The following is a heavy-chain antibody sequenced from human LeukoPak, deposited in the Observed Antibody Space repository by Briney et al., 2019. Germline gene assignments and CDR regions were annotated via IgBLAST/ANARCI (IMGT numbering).Heavy chain of an antibody. Sequence: GASVKVSCKASGGTFSSYAISWARQAPGQGLEWMGGIIPIFGTANYAQKFQGRVTITADKSTSTAYMELSSLRSEDTAVYYCATGSKDAVLRAFDIWGQGTMVTVSS. CDR1: GGTFSSYA. CDR2: IIPIFGTA. V-gene: IGHV1-69*06. J-gene: IGHJ3*02. CDR3: ATGSKDAVLRAFDI. D-gene: IGHD3-3*01.